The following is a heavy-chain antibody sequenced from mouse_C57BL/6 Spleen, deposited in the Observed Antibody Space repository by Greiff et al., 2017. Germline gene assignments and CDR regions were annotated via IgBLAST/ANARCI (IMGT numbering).Heavy chain of an antibody. V-gene: IGHV1-50*01. CDR2: IDPSDSYT. D-gene: IGHD1-1*01. J-gene: IGHJ1*03. CDR3: ARTSHYYGSSYWYFDV. Sequence: QVQLQQPGAELVKPGASVKLSCKASGYTFTSYWMQWVKQRPGQGLEWIGEIDPSDSYTNYNPKFKGKATLTVDTSSSTAYMQLSSLTSADSAVYYGARTSHYYGSSYWYFDVWGTGTTVTVAS. CDR1: GYTFTSYW.